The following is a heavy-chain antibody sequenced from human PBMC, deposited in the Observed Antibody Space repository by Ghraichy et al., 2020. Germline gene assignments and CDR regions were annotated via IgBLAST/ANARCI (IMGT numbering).Heavy chain of an antibody. CDR1: GFTFSNYS. V-gene: IGHV3-21*01. Sequence: GGSLRLSCAASGFTFSNYSMTWVRQAPGKGLEWVSSISSSSGYMYYADSVTGRFTISRDNAKNSLYLQMNSLRAEDTAIYYCARDSIVGLFWFDPWGQGTLVTVSS. D-gene: IGHD3-3*02. J-gene: IGHJ5*02. CDR2: ISSSSGYM. CDR3: ARDSIVGLFWFDP.